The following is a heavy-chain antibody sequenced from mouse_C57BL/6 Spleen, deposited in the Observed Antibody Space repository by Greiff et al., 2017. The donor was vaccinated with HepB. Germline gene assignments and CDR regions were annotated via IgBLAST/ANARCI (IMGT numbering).Heavy chain of an antibody. Sequence: VQLKQSGPELVKPGASVKISCKASGYSFTGYYMNWVKQSPEKSLEWIGEINPSTGGTTYNQKFKAKATLTVDKSASTAYMQLKSLTSEDSAVYYCARGGVYYGNYVRFDYWGQGTTLTVSS. V-gene: IGHV1-42*01. J-gene: IGHJ2*01. D-gene: IGHD2-1*01. CDR3: ARGGVYYGNYVRFDY. CDR1: GYSFTGYY. CDR2: INPSTGGT.